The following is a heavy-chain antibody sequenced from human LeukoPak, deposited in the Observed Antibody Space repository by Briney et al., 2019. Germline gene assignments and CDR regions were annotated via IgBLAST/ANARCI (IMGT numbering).Heavy chain of an antibody. CDR3: ARGSLRYSSSTSCPILRNWFDP. J-gene: IGHJ5*02. V-gene: IGHV4-59*12. CDR1: GGSISSYY. D-gene: IGHD2-2*01. CDR2: IYYSGST. Sequence: SETLSLTCTVSGGSISSYYWSWIRQPPGKGLEWIGYIYYSGSTNYNPSLKSRVTISVDTSKNQFSLKLSSVTAADTAVYYCARGSLRYSSSTSCPILRNWFDPWGQGTLVTVSS.